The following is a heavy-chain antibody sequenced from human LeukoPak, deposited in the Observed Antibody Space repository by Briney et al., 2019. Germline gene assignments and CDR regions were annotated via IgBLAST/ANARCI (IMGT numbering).Heavy chain of an antibody. CDR3: ASSYGMDV. CDR1: GGSISSGDYY. V-gene: IGHV4-30-4*01. J-gene: IGHJ6*02. Sequence: SQTLSLTCTVSGGSISSGDYYWNRIRQPPGKGLEWIGYIYYSGSTFYNPSLKSRVTISLDTPKNQVFLKLTSVTAADTAVYYCASSYGMDVWGQGTTVTVSS. CDR2: IYYSGST.